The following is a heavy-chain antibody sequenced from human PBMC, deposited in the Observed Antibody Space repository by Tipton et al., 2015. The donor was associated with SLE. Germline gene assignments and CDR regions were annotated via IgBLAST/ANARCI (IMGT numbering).Heavy chain of an antibody. Sequence: GLVKPSETLSLTCTVSGGSMSTYYWSWIRLPPGKGLEWIGYIYYSGGTSYNPSLNSRVTISVDTPRNQFSLKLTSVTAADSAVYYCARYSLTNWHLELWGRGTLVTVSS. CDR1: GGSMSTYY. CDR3: ARYSLTNWHLEL. CDR2: IYYSGGT. J-gene: IGHJ2*01. D-gene: IGHD2-15*01. V-gene: IGHV4-59*01.